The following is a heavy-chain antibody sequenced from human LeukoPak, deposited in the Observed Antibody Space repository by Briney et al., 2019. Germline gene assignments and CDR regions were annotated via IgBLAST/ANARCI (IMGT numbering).Heavy chain of an antibody. D-gene: IGHD2-15*01. Sequence: PSETLSLTCAVYGGSFSGYYWSWIRQPPGKGLEWIGEINHSGSTNYNPSLKSRVTISVDTPKNQFSLMLSSVTAAHTAVYYCATFPVVVVAATQDYYYGMDVWGQGTTVTVSS. CDR3: ATFPVVVVAATQDYYYGMDV. J-gene: IGHJ6*02. CDR2: INHSGST. V-gene: IGHV4-34*01. CDR1: GGSFSGYY.